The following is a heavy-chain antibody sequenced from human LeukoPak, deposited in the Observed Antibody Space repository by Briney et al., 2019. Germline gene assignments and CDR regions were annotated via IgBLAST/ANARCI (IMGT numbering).Heavy chain of an antibody. CDR1: VYTFTNFY. D-gene: IGHD2-15*01. CDR3: ARVEYCSGGSCYPIDY. Sequence: ASVKVSCKASVYTFTNFYIHWVRQAPGQGLEWMGWISAYNGNTNYAQKLQGRVTMTTDTSTSTAYMELRSLRSDDTAVYYCARVEYCSGGSCYPIDYWGQGTLVTVSS. J-gene: IGHJ4*02. V-gene: IGHV1-18*04. CDR2: ISAYNGNT.